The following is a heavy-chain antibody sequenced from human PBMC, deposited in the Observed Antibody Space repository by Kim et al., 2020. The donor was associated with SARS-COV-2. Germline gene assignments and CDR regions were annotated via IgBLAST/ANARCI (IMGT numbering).Heavy chain of an antibody. CDR3: ARAAAVTPYYYYGMDV. J-gene: IGHJ6*02. Sequence: GGSLRLSCVASGFTFTAYWMHCVRQAPGKGLVCVSRINGDGTTTYADSVKGRFTVSRDKAKNTVYLQMNNLRAEDAAVYYCARAAAVTPYYYYGMDVWG. D-gene: IGHD4-4*01. CDR1: GFTFTAYW. CDR2: INGDGTT. V-gene: IGHV3-74*01.